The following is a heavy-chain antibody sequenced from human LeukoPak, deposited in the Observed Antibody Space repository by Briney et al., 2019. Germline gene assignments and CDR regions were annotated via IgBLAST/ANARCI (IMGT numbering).Heavy chain of an antibody. J-gene: IGHJ4*02. Sequence: ASVKVSCKASGYTFTGYYMHWVRQAPGQGLEWMGWINPNSGGTNYAQKFQGRVTMTRDTSISTAYMELSRLRSDDTAVYYCARGLSGVVPPPGYWGQGTLVTVSS. CDR3: ARGLSGVVPPPGY. CDR2: INPNSGGT. V-gene: IGHV1-2*02. D-gene: IGHD3-3*01. CDR1: GYTFTGYY.